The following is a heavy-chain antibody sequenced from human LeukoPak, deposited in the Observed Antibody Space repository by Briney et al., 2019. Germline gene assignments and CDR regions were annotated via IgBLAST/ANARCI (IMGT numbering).Heavy chain of an antibody. D-gene: IGHD2-2*01. CDR2: ISSSSSYI. J-gene: IGHJ4*02. V-gene: IGHV3-21*01. CDR3: ARALSAAMTFDY. CDR1: GFTFSSYS. Sequence: GGSLRLSWAASGFTFSSYSMNWVRQAPGKGLEWVSSISSSSSYIYYADSVKGRFTISRDNAKNSLYLQMNSLRAEDTAVYYCARALSAAMTFDYWGQGTLVTVSA.